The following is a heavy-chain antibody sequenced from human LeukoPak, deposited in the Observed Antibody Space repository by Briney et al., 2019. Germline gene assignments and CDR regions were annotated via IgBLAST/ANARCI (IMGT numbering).Heavy chain of an antibody. V-gene: IGHV1-46*01. CDR3: ARVRDGYNDAYDI. J-gene: IGHJ3*02. D-gene: IGHD5-24*01. CDR2: VNPSGDST. CDR1: GYTFSNYN. Sequence: ASVKVSCKASGYTFSNYNIHWLRQAPGQGLEWMGIVNPSGDSTNYAQNFQSRVTMTGDTPTSTVYMELSSLRSEDTAVYYCARVRDGYNDAYDIWGQGTMVTVTS.